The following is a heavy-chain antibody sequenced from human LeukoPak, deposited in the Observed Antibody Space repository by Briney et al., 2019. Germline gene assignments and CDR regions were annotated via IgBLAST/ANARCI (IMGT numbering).Heavy chain of an antibody. J-gene: IGHJ4*02. V-gene: IGHV4-39*01. Sequence: PSETLSLTCTVSGGSISSSSYYWGWIRQPPGKGLEWIGSIYYSGSTYYNPSLKSRVTISVDKSKNQFSLKLSSVTAADTAVYYCARHAPSGSYYMAIPYYFDYWGQGTLVTVSS. CDR1: GGSISSSSYY. CDR2: IYYSGST. CDR3: ARHAPSGSYYMAIPYYFDY. D-gene: IGHD1-26*01.